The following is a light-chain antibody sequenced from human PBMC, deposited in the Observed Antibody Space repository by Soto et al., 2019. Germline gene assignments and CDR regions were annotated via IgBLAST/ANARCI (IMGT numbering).Light chain of an antibody. Sequence: DIQMTQSPSTLSASVGDRVTITCRASQSISSWLAWYQQKPGKAPKLLIYKASSLETGVPSRFSGSGSGTEFTLTINILQPDDFATYYCQQYNSYSWTFGQGTKVEIK. CDR2: KAS. CDR3: QQYNSYSWT. V-gene: IGKV1-5*03. J-gene: IGKJ1*01. CDR1: QSISSW.